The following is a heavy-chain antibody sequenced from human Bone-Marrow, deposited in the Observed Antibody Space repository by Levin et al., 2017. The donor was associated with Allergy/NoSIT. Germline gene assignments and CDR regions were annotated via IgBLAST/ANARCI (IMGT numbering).Heavy chain of an antibody. V-gene: IGHV1-69*04. CDR3: ARVPPLPYWYFDL. D-gene: IGHD5/OR15-5a*01. J-gene: IGHJ2*01. CDR1: GGTFSNNG. Sequence: PPASVKVSCKASGGTFSNNGISWVRQAPGHGLEWVGRIILTLDIANYAQKFQGRVTITADKSTNTAYMELHSLTSEDTAVYYCARVPPLPYWYFDLWGRGTLVTVSS. CDR2: IILTLDIA.